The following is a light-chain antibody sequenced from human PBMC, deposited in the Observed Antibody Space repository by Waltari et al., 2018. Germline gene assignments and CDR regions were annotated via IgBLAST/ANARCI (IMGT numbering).Light chain of an antibody. V-gene: IGKV1-33*01. Sequence: DIQMTQSPSFLSASVVDRVTITCQASQDIGNYLIWYQQKPGKAPKLLIYDASSLEAGVPSRFSGSGFGADFTFTISSLHPEDFATYHCQHYKHPPFTFGGGTKVEIK. CDR2: DAS. J-gene: IGKJ4*01. CDR3: QHYKHPPFT. CDR1: QDIGNY.